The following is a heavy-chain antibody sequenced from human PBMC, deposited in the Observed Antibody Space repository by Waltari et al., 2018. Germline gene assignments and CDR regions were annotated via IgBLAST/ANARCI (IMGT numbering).Heavy chain of an antibody. V-gene: IGHV3-23*01. CDR1: GFTFSKFG. CDR3: AKYRPYYFDF. J-gene: IGHJ4*02. CDR2: IKTADDA. Sequence: DVQLLESGGGLVHHGESVRLSCADSGFTFSKFGMSWVRQAPGKGLEWVSTIKTADDAYYADSVKGRFTISRDIFRNTLYLQMNSLRAEDTAVYYCAKYRPYYFDFWGQGALVTVSS. D-gene: IGHD2-21*01.